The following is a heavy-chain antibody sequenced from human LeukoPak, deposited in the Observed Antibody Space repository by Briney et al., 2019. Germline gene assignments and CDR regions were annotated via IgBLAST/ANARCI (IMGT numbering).Heavy chain of an antibody. V-gene: IGHV1-18*01. Sequence: GASVKVSCKASGYTFTSYGISWVRQAPGQGLEWMGWISAYNGNTNYAQKFQGRVTMTRDTSTSTVYMELSSLRSDDTAVYYCARGGTVLRPNSPYDYWGQGTLVTVSS. CDR1: GYTFTSYG. CDR3: ARGGTVLRPNSPYDY. D-gene: IGHD4-17*01. CDR2: ISAYNGNT. J-gene: IGHJ4*02.